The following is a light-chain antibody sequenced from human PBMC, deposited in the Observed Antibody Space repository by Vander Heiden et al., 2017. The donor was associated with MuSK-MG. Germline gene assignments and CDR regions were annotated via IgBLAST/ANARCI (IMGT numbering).Light chain of an antibody. CDR3: QHNDNPLT. CDR2: NAS. J-gene: IGKJ4*01. Sequence: DIQMTQSPSSLSASVGDRVTITCQASQDISKYLNWYQHKPGKAPKFLIYNASNLQTGVPSRFSRGGSGTDFTFTISSLQPEEIATYCCQHNDNPLTFGGGTKVEIK. V-gene: IGKV1-33*01. CDR1: QDISKY.